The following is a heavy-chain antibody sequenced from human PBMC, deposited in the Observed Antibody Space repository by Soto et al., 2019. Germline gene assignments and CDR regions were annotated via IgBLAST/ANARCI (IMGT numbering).Heavy chain of an antibody. J-gene: IGHJ6*04. CDR1: GFTFGDYA. V-gene: IGHV3-49*04. CDR3: TRDQPTNYYYYYYGMDV. CDR2: IRSKAYGGTT. Sequence: PGGSLRLSCTASGFTFGDYAMSWVRQAPGKGLEWVGFIRSKAYGGTTEYAASVKGRFTISRDDSKSIAYLQMNSLKTEDTAVYYCTRDQPTNYYYYYYGMDVWGEGTTVTVYS.